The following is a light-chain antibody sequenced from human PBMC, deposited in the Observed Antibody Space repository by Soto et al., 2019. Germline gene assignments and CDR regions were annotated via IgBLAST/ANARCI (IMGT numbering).Light chain of an antibody. Sequence: DIQMTQSPSSLSASVGDRVTITCRASQSINHYLNWYQQKPGKAPKLLIYTASSLQSGVPSRFSGSGSGTDFTLTISSLQPEDFATYYCQQTYSTPPTTFGQGTRLDIK. CDR2: TAS. V-gene: IGKV1-39*01. CDR3: QQTYSTPPTT. CDR1: QSINHY. J-gene: IGKJ5*01.